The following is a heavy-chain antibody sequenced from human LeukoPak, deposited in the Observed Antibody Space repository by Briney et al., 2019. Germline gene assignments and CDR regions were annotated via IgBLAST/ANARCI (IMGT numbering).Heavy chain of an antibody. CDR1: GFTFSSST. D-gene: IGHD4/OR15-4a*01. J-gene: IGHJ5*02. CDR3: VRIPNSANFPNWFDP. Sequence: AGSLRLSCAASGFTFSSSTMNWVRRAPGKGLEWVSSISSSSDYIYYADSVKGRFTISRDNAKNSLYLQMNSLRAEDTAVYYCVRIPNSANFPNWFDPWGQGTLVTVSS. V-gene: IGHV3-21*01. CDR2: ISSSSDYI.